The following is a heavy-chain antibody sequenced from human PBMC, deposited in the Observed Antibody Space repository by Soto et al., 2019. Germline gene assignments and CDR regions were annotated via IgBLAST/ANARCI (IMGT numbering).Heavy chain of an antibody. V-gene: IGHV5-51*01. CDR1: GYIFTSYW. Sequence: GESLKISCKGSGYIFTSYWIGWVRQMPGKGLEWMGIIYPGDSDTRYSPSFQGQVTISADKSISTAYLQWSSLKASDTAMYYCARSIAVAVKIRKYYYYGMDVWGQGRTVNVS. CDR2: IYPGDSDT. J-gene: IGHJ6*02. CDR3: ARSIAVAVKIRKYYYYGMDV. D-gene: IGHD6-19*01.